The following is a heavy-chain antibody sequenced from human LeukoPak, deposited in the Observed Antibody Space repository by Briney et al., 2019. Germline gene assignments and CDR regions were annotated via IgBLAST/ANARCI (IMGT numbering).Heavy chain of an antibody. J-gene: IGHJ4*02. D-gene: IGHD3-10*01. CDR3: AKDRSRRMGFGELLSDY. CDR1: GGSISSYY. CDR2: ISGSGGST. Sequence: PSETLSLTCTVSGGSISSYYWSWIRQAPGKGLEWVSAISGSGGSTYYADSVKGRFTISRDNSKNTLYLQMNSLRAEDTAVYYCAKDRSRRMGFGELLSDYWGQGTLVTVSS. V-gene: IGHV3-23*01.